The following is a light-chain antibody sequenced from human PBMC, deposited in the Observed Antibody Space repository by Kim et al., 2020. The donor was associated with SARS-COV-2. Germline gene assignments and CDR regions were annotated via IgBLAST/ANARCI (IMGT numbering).Light chain of an antibody. Sequence: ASVGDRVTITCRASQDISKSLAWFQQKSGKAPKSLIYAAANLQSGVPSRFSGSGSGTDFTLTISSLQPEDFATYYCQHYRNYPWTFGQGTKVDIK. J-gene: IGKJ1*01. CDR3: QHYRNYPWT. V-gene: IGKV1-16*01. CDR2: AAA. CDR1: QDISKS.